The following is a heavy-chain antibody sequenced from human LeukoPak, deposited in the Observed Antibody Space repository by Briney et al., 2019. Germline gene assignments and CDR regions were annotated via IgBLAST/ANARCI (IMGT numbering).Heavy chain of an antibody. D-gene: IGHD5-18*01. CDR3: ARGLSKGYSYGCEY. CDR2: IYYSGST. V-gene: IGHV4-59*01. J-gene: IGHJ4*02. CDR1: GGSISSYY. Sequence: PSETLSLTCTVSGGSISSYYWSWIRQPPGKGLEWIGYIYYSGSTNYNPSLKSRVTISVDTSKNQFSLKLSSVTAADTAVYYCARGLSKGYSYGCEYWSQGTLVTVSS.